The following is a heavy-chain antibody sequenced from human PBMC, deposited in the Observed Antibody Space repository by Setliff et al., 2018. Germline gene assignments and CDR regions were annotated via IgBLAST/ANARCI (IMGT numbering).Heavy chain of an antibody. CDR3: ANHNPARWAVYTTPIDS. CDR1: GFTFSTYS. D-gene: IGHD6-19*01. V-gene: IGHV3-23*01. CDR2: ISGDSVSI. Sequence: GASVKVSCAASGFTFSTYSMSWARQAPGKGLEWVSAISGDSVSIYYADSVRGRFTISRDNSKNTLYLQMNNLRDEDTAVYYCANHNPARWAVYTTPIDSWGQGTLVTVSS. J-gene: IGHJ4*02.